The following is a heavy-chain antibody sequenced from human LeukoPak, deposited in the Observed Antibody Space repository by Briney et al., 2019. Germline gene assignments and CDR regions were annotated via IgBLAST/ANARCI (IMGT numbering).Heavy chain of an antibody. J-gene: IGHJ4*02. CDR3: ARDGLDYYGSGSYYNLYYFDY. Sequence: GGSLRLSCAASGFTFSDYYMSWIRQAPGKGLEWVSYISSSGSTIYYADSVKGRSTISRDNAKNSLYLQMNSLRAEDTAVYYCARDGLDYYGSGSYYNLYYFDYWGQGTLVTVSS. D-gene: IGHD3-10*01. V-gene: IGHV3-11*01. CDR2: ISSSGSTI. CDR1: GFTFSDYY.